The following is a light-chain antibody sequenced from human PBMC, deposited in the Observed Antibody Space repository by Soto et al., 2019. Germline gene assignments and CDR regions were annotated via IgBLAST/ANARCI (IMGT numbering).Light chain of an antibody. CDR2: GAS. V-gene: IGKV3-15*01. CDR1: QSVNTN. Sequence: ETVMTQSPATLSVSPGERPTLSCRASQSVNTNLAWYQQKPGQAPRLLIYGASTRATGVPARFSGSGSGTEFTLTISSLQSEDFAVYSCQQYNNWPYTFGQGTKLEIK. CDR3: QQYNNWPYT. J-gene: IGKJ2*01.